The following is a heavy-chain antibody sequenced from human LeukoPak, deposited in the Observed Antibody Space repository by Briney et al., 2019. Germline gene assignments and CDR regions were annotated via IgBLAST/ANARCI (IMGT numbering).Heavy chain of an antibody. V-gene: IGHV4-34*01. D-gene: IGHD4-17*01. CDR3: ARDLALRSPYYYYYYMDV. CDR1: GGSFSGYY. J-gene: IGHJ6*03. Sequence: PSETLSLTCAVYGGSFSGYYWSWIRQPPGKGLEWIGEIYHSGSTNYNPSLKSRVTISVDTSKNQFSLKLSSVTAADTAVYYCARDLALRSPYYYYYYMDVWGKGTTVTVSS. CDR2: IYHSGST.